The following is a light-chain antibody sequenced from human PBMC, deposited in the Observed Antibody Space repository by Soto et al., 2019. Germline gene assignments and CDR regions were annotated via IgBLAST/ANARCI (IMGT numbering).Light chain of an antibody. V-gene: IGLV2-11*01. CDR1: TIGAHSF. CDR3: CSYTGNKDFV. Sequence: QSALTQPRSLSGSPGQSVTISCTGPTIGAHSFVSWYQDRPDKVPKLLIYDVSQRPSGIPDRFSGSRSANTASLTISGLQADDAAAYYCCSYTGNKDFVFGTGTKVTVL. J-gene: IGLJ1*01. CDR2: DVS.